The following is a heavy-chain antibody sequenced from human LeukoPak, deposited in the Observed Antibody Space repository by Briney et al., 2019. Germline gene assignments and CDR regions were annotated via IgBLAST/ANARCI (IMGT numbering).Heavy chain of an antibody. V-gene: IGHV3-13*01. CDR1: GFTLGSHD. D-gene: IGHD5-18*01. Sequence: GGSLRLSCTASGFTLGSHDMHWVRQLPGQGLEWVAAVSSGFHAFFADSVQGRFTVSREDARNSLYLQMNSLRAGDMAVYYCVREARGYHYTYFDFWGQGTLVTVSS. CDR2: VSSGFHA. CDR3: VREARGYHYTYFDF. J-gene: IGHJ4*02.